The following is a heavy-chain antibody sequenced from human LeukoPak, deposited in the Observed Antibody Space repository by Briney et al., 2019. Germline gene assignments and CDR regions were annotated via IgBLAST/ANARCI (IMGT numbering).Heavy chain of an antibody. CDR3: ARVADISGFDP. J-gene: IGHJ5*02. D-gene: IGHD5-12*01. CDR1: GYTFSSYD. Sequence: GASVKVSCNTSGYTFSSYDVIWVRLAPGQGLEWMGWMNPNSGNTNYAQKLQGRVTMTTDTSTSTAYMELRSLRSDDTAVYYCARVADISGFDPWGQGTLVTVSS. CDR2: MNPNSGNT. V-gene: IGHV1-18*01.